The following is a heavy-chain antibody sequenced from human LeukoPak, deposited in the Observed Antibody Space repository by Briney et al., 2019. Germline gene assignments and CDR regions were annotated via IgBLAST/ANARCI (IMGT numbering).Heavy chain of an antibody. Sequence: ASVKVSCKACGYTFTSYYMHWVRQAPGQWLEWMGWINPNSGGTNYAQKFQGRVTMTRDTSISTAYMELSRLRSDDTAVYYCARVPIGVVPAADAFEIWGQGTMVTVSS. CDR1: GYTFTSYY. V-gene: IGHV1-2*02. CDR3: ARVPIGVVPAADAFEI. CDR2: INPNSGGT. J-gene: IGHJ3*02. D-gene: IGHD2-2*01.